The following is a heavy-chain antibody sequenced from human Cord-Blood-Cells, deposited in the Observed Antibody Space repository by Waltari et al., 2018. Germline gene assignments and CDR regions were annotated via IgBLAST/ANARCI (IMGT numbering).Heavy chain of an antibody. D-gene: IGHD1-26*01. V-gene: IGHV1-18*01. CDR1: AYAFHSYC. CDR2: ISAYNGNT. CDR3: ATFHGATNEYFQH. Sequence: QVQLVQSGAEVQKHGSYVQLSCTASAYAFHSYCISRVRQAPGQGLEWMGWISAYNGNTNYAQKLQGRVTMTTDTSTSTAYMELRSLRSDDTAVYYCATFHGATNEYFQHWGQGTLVTVSS. J-gene: IGHJ1*01.